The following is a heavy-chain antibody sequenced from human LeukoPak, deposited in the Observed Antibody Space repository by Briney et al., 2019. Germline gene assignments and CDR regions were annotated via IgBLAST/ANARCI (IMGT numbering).Heavy chain of an antibody. Sequence: PGGSLRLSCAASGFTFSSYAMSWVRQAPGKGLEWVGFIRSKAYGGTTEYAASVKGRFTISRDDSKSTAYLQMNSLKTEDTAVYYCTSNSMVGAVDAFDIWGQGTMVTVSS. CDR2: IRSKAYGGTT. V-gene: IGHV3-49*04. CDR3: TSNSMVGAVDAFDI. D-gene: IGHD1-26*01. J-gene: IGHJ3*02. CDR1: GFTFSSYA.